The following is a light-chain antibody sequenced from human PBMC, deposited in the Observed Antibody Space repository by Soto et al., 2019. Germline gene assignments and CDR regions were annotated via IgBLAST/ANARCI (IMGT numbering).Light chain of an antibody. V-gene: IGLV2-8*01. CDR3: SSYAGSNNLV. Sequence: QSVLTQPPSASGSPGQSVTISCTGTSSDVGGYNYVSWYQQHPGKAPKLMIYEVSKRPSGVPDRFSGSKSGNTASLTVSGLQAEGEADYYCSSYAGSNNLVFGTGTKVTVL. J-gene: IGLJ1*01. CDR1: SSDVGGYNY. CDR2: EVS.